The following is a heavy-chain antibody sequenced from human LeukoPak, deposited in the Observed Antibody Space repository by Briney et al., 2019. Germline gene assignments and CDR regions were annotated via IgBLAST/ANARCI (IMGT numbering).Heavy chain of an antibody. CDR3: AREHPYNYDYVWGSYRYYFDY. D-gene: IGHD3-16*02. CDR2: IKQDGSEK. V-gene: IGHV3-7*01. CDR1: GFTFSSYW. J-gene: IGHJ4*02. Sequence: GGSLRLSCAASGFTFSSYWMSWARQAPGRGLEWVANIKQDGSEKYYVDSVKGRFTISRDNAKNSLYLQMNSLRAEDTAVYYCAREHPYNYDYVWGSYRYYFDYWGQGTLVTVSS.